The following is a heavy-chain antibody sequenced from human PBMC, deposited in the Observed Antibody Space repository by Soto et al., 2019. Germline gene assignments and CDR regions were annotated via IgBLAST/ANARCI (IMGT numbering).Heavy chain of an antibody. CDR2: ISGYNGNT. CDR3: ARPISVIAYCGGDCYSLRY. J-gene: IGHJ4*02. V-gene: IGHV1-18*04. Sequence: GASVKVSCKASGYTFTKFGISWVRQAPGQGLEWMGWISGYNGNTNYAQKLQGRVSMTTDTSTSTVYMELRSLRSDDTAVYYCARPISVIAYCGGDCYSLRYWGQGTLVTVSS. CDR1: GYTFTKFG. D-gene: IGHD2-21*02.